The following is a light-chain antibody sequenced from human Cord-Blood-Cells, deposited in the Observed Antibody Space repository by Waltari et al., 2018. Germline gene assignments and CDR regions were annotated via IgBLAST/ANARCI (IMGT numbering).Light chain of an antibody. CDR2: GAS. Sequence: EIVLTQSPGTLSLSPGERATLSCRASQSVSSSYLAWYQQKPGQAPRLLIYGASSRATGVPDRFSGSGSGTDFTLTISRLEPEDFAVYYCQQYGSSPVTFGQGTKLEIK. CDR1: QSVSSSY. CDR3: QQYGSSPVT. V-gene: IGKV3-20*01. J-gene: IGKJ2*01.